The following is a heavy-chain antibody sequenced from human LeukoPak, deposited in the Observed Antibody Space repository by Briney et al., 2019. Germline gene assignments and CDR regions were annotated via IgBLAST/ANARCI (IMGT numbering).Heavy chain of an antibody. CDR1: GGSINNFY. V-gene: IGHV4-59*01. J-gene: IGHJ4*02. CDR2: MYYSGSP. Sequence: SETLSLTCTVSGGSINNFYWSWIRQPPGKGLEWIGHMYYSGSPNYNPSLKSRLTISVDKSKNQISLKLNSVTAADTAVYYCAKDHLFRKDTAMVTSDYWGQGTLVTVSS. D-gene: IGHD5-18*01. CDR3: AKDHLFRKDTAMVTSDY.